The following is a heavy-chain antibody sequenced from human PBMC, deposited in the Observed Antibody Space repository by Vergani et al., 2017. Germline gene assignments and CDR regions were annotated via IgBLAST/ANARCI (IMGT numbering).Heavy chain of an antibody. V-gene: IGHV4-4*07. J-gene: IGHJ4*02. Sequence: QVQLQESGPGLVKPPETLSLTCTVSGGSISSYYWSWIRQPAGKGLEWIGRIYTSGSTNYNPSLKSRVTMSVATSKNQFSLKLSSVTAADTAVYYCAREGSYCSSTSCYTTPFDYWGQGTLVTVSS. D-gene: IGHD2-2*02. CDR1: GGSISSYY. CDR2: IYTSGST. CDR3: AREGSYCSSTSCYTTPFDY.